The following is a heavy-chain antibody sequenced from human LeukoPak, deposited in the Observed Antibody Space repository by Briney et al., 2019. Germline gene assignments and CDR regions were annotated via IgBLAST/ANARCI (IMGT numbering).Heavy chain of an antibody. D-gene: IGHD6-19*01. V-gene: IGHV1-2*02. CDR1: RYTFSDYF. CDR3: ARGTGSSGPTAHMDV. J-gene: IGHJ6*03. CDR2: INPKSGGT. Sequence: ASVKVSFKASRYTFSDYFIHCVRQAPGQGLEWMGWINPKSGGTKYAQKFQGRVTMTRDTSISTAYMELSRLRSDDTAVYYCARGTGSSGPTAHMDVWGKGTTVTVSS.